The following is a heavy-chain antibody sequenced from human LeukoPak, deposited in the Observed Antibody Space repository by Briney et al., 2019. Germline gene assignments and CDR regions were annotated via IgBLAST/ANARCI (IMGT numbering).Heavy chain of an antibody. V-gene: IGHV4-59*08. CDR2: IYYSGST. Sequence: SETLSLTCTVSGGSISSYYWSWIRQPPGKGLEWIGYIYYSGSTKYNPSLKSRVTISVDTSKNQFSLKLSSVTAADTAVYYCARLSGAYNSRLFDYWGQGTLVTVSS. CDR1: GGSISSYY. D-gene: IGHD6-13*01. CDR3: ARLSGAYNSRLFDY. J-gene: IGHJ4*02.